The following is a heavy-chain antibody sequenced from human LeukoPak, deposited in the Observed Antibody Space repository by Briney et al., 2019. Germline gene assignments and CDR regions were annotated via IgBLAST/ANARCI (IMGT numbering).Heavy chain of an antibody. V-gene: IGHV4-61*05. D-gene: IGHD3-16*02. J-gene: IGHJ4*02. CDR3: ARMAYDYVRGSYRGYLDY. CDR2: IYSSGST. Sequence: SETLSLTCTVSGGSISSSSYYWGWIRQPPGKGLEWIGHIYSSGSTNYNPSLKSRVTMAVDTSKNQFTLKLSSVTAADTAVYFCARMAYDYVRGSYRGYLDYWGQGSLVTVSS. CDR1: GGSISSSSYY.